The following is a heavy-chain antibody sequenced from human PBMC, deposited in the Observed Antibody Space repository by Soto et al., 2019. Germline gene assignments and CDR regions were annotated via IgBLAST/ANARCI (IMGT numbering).Heavy chain of an antibody. D-gene: IGHD3-22*01. CDR2: IYHSGST. J-gene: IGHJ4*02. CDR3: AREHGLFSFFDY. Sequence: SETLSLTCAVSGGSISSGGYSWSWIRQPPGKGLEWIGYIYHSGSTYYNPSLKSRVTISVDNSKNTLYLQMNSLRAEDTAVYYCAREHGLFSFFDYWGQGTPVTVSS. V-gene: IGHV4-30-2*01. CDR1: GGSISSGGYS.